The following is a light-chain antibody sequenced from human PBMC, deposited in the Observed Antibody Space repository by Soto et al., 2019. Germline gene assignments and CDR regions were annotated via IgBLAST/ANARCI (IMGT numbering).Light chain of an antibody. Sequence: DIQMTQSPSSLSASVGDRVTITCRASQSISGHLNWYQHKPGKAPELLIYATSTLHIGVPSRFSGSGSGTDFSLTISSLQPEDFATYYCQQANSFPPTFGQGTKVEIK. CDR2: ATS. J-gene: IGKJ1*01. CDR3: QQANSFPPT. V-gene: IGKV1-39*01. CDR1: QSISGH.